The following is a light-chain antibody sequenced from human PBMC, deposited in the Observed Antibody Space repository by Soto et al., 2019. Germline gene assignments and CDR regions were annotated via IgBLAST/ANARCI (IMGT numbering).Light chain of an antibody. V-gene: IGKV3-15*01. CDR2: GAS. CDR3: LQYNKWPPWT. Sequence: VMTQFPATLSVSPGERVTLSCMASQNVGNSLAWYRQKPGQAPRLLVYGASTRATGIPARFSGSGSGTEFTLTISSLQSEDFAFYYCLQYNKWPPWTFGQGTKVESK. J-gene: IGKJ1*01. CDR1: QNVGNS.